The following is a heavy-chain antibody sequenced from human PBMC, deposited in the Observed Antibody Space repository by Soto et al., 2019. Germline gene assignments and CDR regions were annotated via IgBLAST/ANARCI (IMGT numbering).Heavy chain of an antibody. J-gene: IGHJ6*03. V-gene: IGHV4-4*02. CDR3: ARLPYYYGSAFMDV. D-gene: IGHD3-10*01. CDR2: IYYSGST. CDR1: GGSISSSNW. Sequence: SETLSLTCAVSGGSISSSNWWSWVRQPPGKGLEWIGYIYYSGSTNYNPSLKSRVTISVDTSKNQFSLKLSSVTAADTAVYYCARLPYYYGSAFMDVWGKGTTVTVSS.